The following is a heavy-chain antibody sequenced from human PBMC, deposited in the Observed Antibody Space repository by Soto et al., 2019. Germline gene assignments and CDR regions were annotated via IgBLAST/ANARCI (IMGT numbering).Heavy chain of an antibody. CDR2: IIPVFGTP. D-gene: IGHD3-22*01. J-gene: IGHJ6*02. Sequence: SVKVSCKASGATLGTFINYGITWVRQAPGQGLEWMGAIIPVFGTPNYAQKFQDRVTITADESTTTVYMEVRSLTSEDTAVYYCARGDATKIVVTTYYAMDVWGQGTTVTVSS. V-gene: IGHV1-69*13. CDR3: ARGDATKIVVTTYYAMDV. CDR1: GATLGTFINYG.